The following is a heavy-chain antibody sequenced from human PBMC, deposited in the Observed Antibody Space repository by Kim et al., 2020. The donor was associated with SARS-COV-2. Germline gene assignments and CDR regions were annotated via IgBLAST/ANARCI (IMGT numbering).Heavy chain of an antibody. D-gene: IGHD1-26*01. Sequence: YVDAEKGRFTISRNNAKNSLYLQMNSLRAEDTAVYYCARDYGASAACFDYWGQGTLVTVSS. V-gene: IGHV3-7*03. CDR3: ARDYGASAACFDY. J-gene: IGHJ4*02.